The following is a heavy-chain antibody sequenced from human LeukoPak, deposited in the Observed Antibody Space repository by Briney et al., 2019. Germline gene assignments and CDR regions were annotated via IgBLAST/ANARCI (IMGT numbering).Heavy chain of an antibody. CDR3: AKEGYCSGTNCYGAFDY. Sequence: GGSLRLSCAASGFTFSSYAMTWVRQAPRKGLEWVSTIGGGGGATYYADSVKGRFTISRDNSKNTLSLQMNSLRAEDTAVYYCAKEGYCSGTNCYGAFDYWGQGTLVTVSS. CDR1: GFTFSSYA. CDR2: IGGGGGAT. V-gene: IGHV3-23*01. D-gene: IGHD2-2*01. J-gene: IGHJ4*02.